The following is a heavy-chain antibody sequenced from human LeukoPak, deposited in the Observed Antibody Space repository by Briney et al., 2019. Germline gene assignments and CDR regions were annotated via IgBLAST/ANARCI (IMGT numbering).Heavy chain of an antibody. CDR3: AREPAFGDLDY. J-gene: IGHJ4*02. Sequence: PGGSLRLSCVASGFTFSSFRMHWVRQAPGKGLEYVSAITTDGGGTFYVNSVEGRFTVSRDNSKNTLYLQMGGLRTEDTAVYYCAREPAFGDLDYWGQGTLVTVSS. CDR1: GFTFSSFR. CDR2: ITTDGGGT. V-gene: IGHV3-64*01. D-gene: IGHD4-17*01.